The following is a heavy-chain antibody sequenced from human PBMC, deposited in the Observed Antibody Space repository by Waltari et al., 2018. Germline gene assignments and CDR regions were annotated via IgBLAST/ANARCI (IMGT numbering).Heavy chain of an antibody. Sequence: QVQLVQSGAEVKKPGASVKVSCKASGYTFTGYYMHWVRQAPGQGLEWMGWINPNSGGTNYAQKFQGRVTMTRDTSISTAYMELSRLRSDDTAVYYCARGAGIVVVPAANWFDPWGQGTLVTVSS. D-gene: IGHD2-2*01. CDR3: ARGAGIVVVPAANWFDP. CDR1: GYTFTGYY. V-gene: IGHV1-2*02. J-gene: IGHJ5*02. CDR2: INPNSGGT.